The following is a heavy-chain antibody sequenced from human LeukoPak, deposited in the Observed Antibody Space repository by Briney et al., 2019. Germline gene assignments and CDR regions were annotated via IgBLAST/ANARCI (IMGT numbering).Heavy chain of an antibody. V-gene: IGHV1-8*03. D-gene: IGHD2-2*02. CDR2: MNPNSGNT. CDR1: GYTFTSYD. Sequence: ASVKVSCKASGYTFTSYDINWVRQATGQGLEWMGWMNPNSGNTGYAQKFQGRVTITRNTSISTAYMELSSLRSEDTAVYYCAREQYQLLYGRVYWGQGTLVTVSS. J-gene: IGHJ4*02. CDR3: AREQYQLLYGRVY.